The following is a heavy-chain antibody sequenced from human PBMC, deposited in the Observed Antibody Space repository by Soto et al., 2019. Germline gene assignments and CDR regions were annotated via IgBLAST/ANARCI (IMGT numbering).Heavy chain of an antibody. D-gene: IGHD5-12*01. Sequence: SSYSWAGILQPPGQGLEWFGSFYYSGNIYYNPSIKSRLSISVDPSNNTVSLTLSSVTAADTAVYYCARRGDFKRSTSATLGYLHALDVW. CDR2: FYYSGNI. CDR3: ARRGDFKRSTSATLGYLHALDV. J-gene: IGHJ6*01. V-gene: IGHV4-39*01. CDR1: SSYS.